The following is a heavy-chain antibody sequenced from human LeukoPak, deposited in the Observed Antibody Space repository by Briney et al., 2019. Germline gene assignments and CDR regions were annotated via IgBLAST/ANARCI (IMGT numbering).Heavy chain of an antibody. CDR2: INPNSGGT. CDR1: GYTFTGYY. V-gene: IGHV1-2*02. Sequence: GASVKVSCKASGYTFTGYYMHWVRQAPGQGLEWMGWINPNSGGTNYAQKFQGRVTMTRDTSISTAYMELSSLRSEDTAVYYCARDAVVGATHVINYWGQGTLVTVSS. J-gene: IGHJ4*02. D-gene: IGHD1-26*01. CDR3: ARDAVVGATHVINY.